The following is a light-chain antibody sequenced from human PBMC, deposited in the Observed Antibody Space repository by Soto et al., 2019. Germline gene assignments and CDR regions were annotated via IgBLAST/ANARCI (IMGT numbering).Light chain of an antibody. CDR1: SSDIGTYKY. V-gene: IGLV2-14*01. CDR2: EVN. CDR3: TSFSTHNSLV. Sequence: QSALTQPASVSGSPGQSLTISCTGSSSDIGTYKYVYWYQQHPGKAPRVIIYEVNNRPSGVSHRFSGSKSDNTASLTVSGLQAEDEAIYYCTSFSTHNSLVFGGGTKVTVL. J-gene: IGLJ2*01.